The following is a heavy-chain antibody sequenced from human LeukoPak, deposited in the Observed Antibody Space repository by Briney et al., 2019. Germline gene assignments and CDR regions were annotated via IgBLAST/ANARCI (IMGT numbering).Heavy chain of an antibody. V-gene: IGHV3-23*01. D-gene: IGHD3-10*01. CDR3: ARSLDSVWFGIDY. CDR2: ISGSGGST. J-gene: IGHJ4*02. CDR1: GFTFSNYA. Sequence: GSLRLSCAASGFTFSNYAMNWVRQAPGKGLEWVSGISGSGGSTYYADSVKGRFTISRDNSKKTLYLQMNSLRAEDTAVYYCARSLDSVWFGIDYWGQGTLVTVSS.